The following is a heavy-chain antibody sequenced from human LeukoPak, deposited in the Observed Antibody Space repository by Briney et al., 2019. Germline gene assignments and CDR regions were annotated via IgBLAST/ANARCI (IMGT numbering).Heavy chain of an antibody. Sequence: GESLKISYQGSGYSFTSYWIGWVRQMPGQGLEWMGIIYPGDSDTRYSPSFQGQVTISADKSISTAYLQWSSLKASDTAMYYCARRGRGNYDILTGYYNRYFDYWGQGTLVTVSS. CDR1: GYSFTSYW. CDR2: IYPGDSDT. D-gene: IGHD3-9*01. J-gene: IGHJ4*02. CDR3: ARRGRGNYDILTGYYNRYFDY. V-gene: IGHV5-51*01.